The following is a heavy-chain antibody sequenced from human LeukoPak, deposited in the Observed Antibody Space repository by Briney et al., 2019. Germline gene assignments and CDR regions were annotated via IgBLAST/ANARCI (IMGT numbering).Heavy chain of an antibody. Sequence: GGSLRLSCAASGFTFSDYYINWIRQAPGKGLEWVSHISSSGRLMQYADSVKGRFTITRDNAQNFMSLQMNSLKPEDTAVYYCARDTNNGLDVWGRGTTVTVSS. V-gene: IGHV3-11*01. J-gene: IGHJ6*02. CDR1: GFTFSDYY. D-gene: IGHD1-14*01. CDR3: ARDTNNGLDV. CDR2: ISSSGRLM.